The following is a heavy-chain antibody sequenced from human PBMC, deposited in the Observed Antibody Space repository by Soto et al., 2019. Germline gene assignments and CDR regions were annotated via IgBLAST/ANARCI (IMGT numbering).Heavy chain of an antibody. J-gene: IGHJ3*02. Sequence: SETLSLTCTVSGGSISSSSYCWGWIRQPPGKGLEWIGSIYYSGSTYYNPSLKSRVTISVDTSKNQFSLKLSSVTAADTAVYYCARLDYGDYESGRRCAFDIWGQGTMVTISS. CDR3: ARLDYGDYESGRRCAFDI. CDR2: IYYSGST. D-gene: IGHD4-17*01. V-gene: IGHV4-39*01. CDR1: GGSISSSSYC.